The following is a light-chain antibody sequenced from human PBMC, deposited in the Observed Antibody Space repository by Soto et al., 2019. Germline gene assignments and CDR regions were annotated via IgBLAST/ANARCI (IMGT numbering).Light chain of an antibody. J-gene: IGLJ1*01. V-gene: IGLV2-11*01. Sequence: QSALTQPRSVSGSPGQSVTISCTGTSSDVGGYNHVSWYQQHPGKAPKLMIYDVTKRPSGVPDRFSGSKSGNTASLTISGLQAEDEADYYCCSYAGSYYVVGTGTKVTVL. CDR3: CSYAGSYYV. CDR2: DVT. CDR1: SSDVGGYNH.